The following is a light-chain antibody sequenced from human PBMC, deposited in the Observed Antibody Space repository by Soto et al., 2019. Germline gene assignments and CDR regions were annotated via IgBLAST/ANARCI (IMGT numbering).Light chain of an antibody. CDR1: SSNIGTDD. Sequence: QSALTQPPSASGTPGQRVTISCSGSSSNIGTDDVFWYLQFPGTAPKLLIYKNNQRPSGVSDRFSGSKSGTSASLAISGLRSEDEADYYCAPWDATLSAYVSGTRTK. CDR2: KNN. J-gene: IGLJ1*01. CDR3: APWDATLSAYV. V-gene: IGLV1-47*01.